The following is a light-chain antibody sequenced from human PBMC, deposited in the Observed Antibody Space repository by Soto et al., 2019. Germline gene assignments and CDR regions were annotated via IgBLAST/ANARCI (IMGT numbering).Light chain of an antibody. Sequence: ELVMTPSPSTLAVSPGARATLPCRASQSLTRNLAWYQHNPGQSPRLLIYGASARATGIPDRFSGAGSGAEYTLTISSLQSEDVAVYYCQQYDKWPRTFGQGTKVDIK. V-gene: IGKV3-15*01. CDR1: QSLTRN. CDR3: QQYDKWPRT. CDR2: GAS. J-gene: IGKJ1*01.